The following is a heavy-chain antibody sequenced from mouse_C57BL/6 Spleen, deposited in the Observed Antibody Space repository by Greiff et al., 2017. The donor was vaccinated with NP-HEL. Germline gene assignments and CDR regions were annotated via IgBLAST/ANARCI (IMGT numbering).Heavy chain of an antibody. J-gene: IGHJ2*01. CDR2: ISDGGSYT. V-gene: IGHV5-4*03. Sequence: EVMLVESGGGLVKPGGSLKLSCAASGFTFSSYAMSWVRQTPEKRLEWVATISDGGSYTYYPDNVKGRFTISRDNAKNNLYLQMSHLKSEDTAMYYCARNYGSSYERTYYFDYWGQGTTLTVSS. CDR1: GFTFSSYA. D-gene: IGHD1-1*01. CDR3: ARNYGSSYERTYYFDY.